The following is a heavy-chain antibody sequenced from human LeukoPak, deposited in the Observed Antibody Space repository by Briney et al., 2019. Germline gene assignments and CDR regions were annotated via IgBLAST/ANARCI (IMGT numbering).Heavy chain of an antibody. J-gene: IGHJ4*02. CDR3: TKAAPGITIFGVATY. CDR1: GYTLTELS. D-gene: IGHD3-3*01. Sequence: GASVKVSCKVSGYTLTELSVHWVRQAPGKGREWMGGFDPEDGKTFYAQKFQGRVTMTEDTSIDTAYMELSSLRSEDTAVYYCTKAAPGITIFGVATYWGQGTLVTVSS. V-gene: IGHV1-24*01. CDR2: FDPEDGKT.